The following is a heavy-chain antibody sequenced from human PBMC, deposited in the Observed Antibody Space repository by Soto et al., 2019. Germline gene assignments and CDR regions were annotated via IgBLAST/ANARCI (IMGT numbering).Heavy chain of an antibody. J-gene: IGHJ4*01. D-gene: IGHD2-15*01. CDR3: ARAHAPTLPFDY. CDR1: GGSIRNVY. V-gene: IGHV4-59*01. CDR2: IFHSGNA. Sequence: SETLSLTCSVSGGSIRNVYWSWIRQAPGKGLEWIGFIFHSGNAKYNPSLKSRVTISVDTSKNQFSLSLDSVTAADAAVYFCARAHAPTLPFDYWGQGTRVTVSS.